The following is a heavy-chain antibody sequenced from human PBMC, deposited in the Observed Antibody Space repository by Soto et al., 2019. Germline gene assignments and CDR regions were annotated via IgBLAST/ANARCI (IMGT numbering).Heavy chain of an antibody. CDR3: TRGPFSGYDSDLDY. CDR1: GYTFSHYH. D-gene: IGHD5-12*01. Sequence: QVQLVQSGAEVTKPGASVRISCQASGYTFSHYHINWVRQAPGHGLELIGIPRLGGQTTTDSQKFQGRVTMTSDTSTATVYMELSSLRSDGTAVYNCTRGPFSGYDSDLDYWGQGTLITVSS. V-gene: IGHV1-46*03. J-gene: IGHJ4*02. CDR2: PRLGGQTT.